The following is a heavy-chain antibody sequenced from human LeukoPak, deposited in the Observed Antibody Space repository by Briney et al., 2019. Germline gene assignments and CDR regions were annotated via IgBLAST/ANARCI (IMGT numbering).Heavy chain of an antibody. CDR1: GGSISSYY. D-gene: IGHD6-13*01. V-gene: IGHV4-59*01. CDR2: IYYSGST. Sequence: SETLSLTCTVSGGSISSYYWSWIRQPPGKGLEWIGYIYYSGSTNYNPSLKSRVTISVDTSKNQFSLKLSSVTAADTAVYYCAREGGSSWYGGSYYYYYYGMDVWGQGTTVTVSS. CDR3: AREGGSSWYGGSYYYYYYGMDV. J-gene: IGHJ6*02.